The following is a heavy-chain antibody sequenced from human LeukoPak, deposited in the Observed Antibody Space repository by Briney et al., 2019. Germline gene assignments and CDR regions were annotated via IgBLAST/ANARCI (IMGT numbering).Heavy chain of an antibody. CDR2: AYYSGST. J-gene: IGHJ3*02. V-gene: IGHV4-59*01. CDR1: DGSISNYY. CDR3: ARELERAFDI. Sequence: SETLSLTCSVFDGSISNYYWSWIRQPPGKGLEWIGYAYYSGSTTYNPSLESRVTISVDTSKNQFSLKLNSVTAADTAVYYCARELERAFDIWGQGTMVTVSS. D-gene: IGHD1-1*01.